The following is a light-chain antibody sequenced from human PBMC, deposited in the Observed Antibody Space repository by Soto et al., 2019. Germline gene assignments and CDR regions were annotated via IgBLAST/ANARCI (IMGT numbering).Light chain of an antibody. CDR1: QSVDSNY. J-gene: IGKJ1*01. Sequence: EIVLTQSPGTLSLSPGERGTLSCRASQSVDSNYLAWYQQKPGQAPRLLIYGAFRRATGIPDRFSGSGSGTDFTLTISRLEPEDLAVYYCQQYGSSPRTFGHGTKVEIK. CDR3: QQYGSSPRT. CDR2: GAF. V-gene: IGKV3-20*01.